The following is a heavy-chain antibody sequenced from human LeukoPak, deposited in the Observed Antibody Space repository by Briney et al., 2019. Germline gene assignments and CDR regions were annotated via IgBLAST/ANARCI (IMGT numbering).Heavy chain of an antibody. V-gene: IGHV3-30*04. Sequence: PGGSLRLSCAASGFTFSSYAMHWVRQAPGKGLEWVAVISYDGSNKYYADSVKGRFTISRDNSKNTLYLQMNSLRAEDTAVYYCARPAEAIYYYYYMDVWGKGTTVTVSS. D-gene: IGHD2-21*01. CDR2: ISYDGSNK. CDR1: GFTFSSYA. J-gene: IGHJ6*03. CDR3: ARPAEAIYYYYYMDV.